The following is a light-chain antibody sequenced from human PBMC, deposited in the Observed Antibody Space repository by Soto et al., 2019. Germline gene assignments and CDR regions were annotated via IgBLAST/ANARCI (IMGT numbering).Light chain of an antibody. Sequence: EIVLTQSPGTLSLSPGERATLSGRASQSVSSSYLAWYQQKPGQAPRLLIYGASSRATGIPDRFSGSGSGTDFTLTISRLEPEDFAVYYCQQYGSSPETFGQGTKVDIK. CDR2: GAS. J-gene: IGKJ1*01. CDR1: QSVSSSY. V-gene: IGKV3-20*01. CDR3: QQYGSSPET.